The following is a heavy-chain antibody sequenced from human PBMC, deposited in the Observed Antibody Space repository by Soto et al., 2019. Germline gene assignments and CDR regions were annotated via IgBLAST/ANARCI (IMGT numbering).Heavy chain of an antibody. D-gene: IGHD3-10*01. CDR3: ARDRTVRGVIAYYGMAV. Sequence: GVLSLSMSACGFPFRSNHMSWVRPASGKGLEWVSVIYSGGSTYYADSVKGRFTISRDNSKNTLYLQMNRLRAEDTAVYYCARDRTVRGVIAYYGMAVWGPGNTVTVSS. V-gene: IGHV3-53*01. J-gene: IGHJ6*01. CDR2: IYSGGST. CDR1: GFPFRSNH.